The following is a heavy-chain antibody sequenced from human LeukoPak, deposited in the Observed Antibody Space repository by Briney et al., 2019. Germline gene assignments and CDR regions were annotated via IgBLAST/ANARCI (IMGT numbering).Heavy chain of an antibody. CDR2: ISSSGSTI. V-gene: IGHV3-48*03. J-gene: IGHJ4*02. D-gene: IGHD1-26*01. Sequence: PGGSLRLSCAASGFTFSSYEMNWVRQAPGKGLEWVSYISSSGSTIYYADSVKGRFTISRDNAKNSLYLQMNSLRAEDTAVYYCATFYSGSHRFGYWGQGTMVTVSS. CDR1: GFTFSSYE. CDR3: ATFYSGSHRFGY.